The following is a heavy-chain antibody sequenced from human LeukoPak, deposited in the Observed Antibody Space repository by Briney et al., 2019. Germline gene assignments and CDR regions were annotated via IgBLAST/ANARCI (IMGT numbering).Heavy chain of an antibody. CDR2: KYYSGST. V-gene: IGHV4-61*01. Sequence: SETLSLTCDVSGVSINTCCYYWTWLRQPPGKGLEWIGYKYYSGSTRYNSSLRSRLTISIDTSKNQFSLRLTSVTAADTAVYYCARGRSYGFDFDSWGPGTLVIVSS. D-gene: IGHD5-18*01. CDR1: GVSINTCCYY. J-gene: IGHJ4*02. CDR3: ARGRSYGFDFDS.